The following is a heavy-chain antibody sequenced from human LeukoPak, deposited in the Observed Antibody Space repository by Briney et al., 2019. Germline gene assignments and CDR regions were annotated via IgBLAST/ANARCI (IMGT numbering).Heavy chain of an antibody. Sequence: GGSLRLSCAASGFTFSSYAMSWVRQAPVKGLEWVSGISGSGGSTYYADSVKGRFTISRDNSKNTLYPQMNSLRVEDTAVYYCAKDRGEQLLPHNWFDPWGQGTLVTVSS. J-gene: IGHJ5*02. D-gene: IGHD3-16*01. V-gene: IGHV3-23*01. CDR3: AKDRGEQLLPHNWFDP. CDR2: ISGSGGST. CDR1: GFTFSSYA.